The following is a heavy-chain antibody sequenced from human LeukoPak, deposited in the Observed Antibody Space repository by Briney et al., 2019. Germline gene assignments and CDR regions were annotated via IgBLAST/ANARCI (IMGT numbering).Heavy chain of an antibody. J-gene: IGHJ4*02. V-gene: IGHV3-9*01. CDR3: AKGGRDGYKRPFDY. Sequence: GRSLRLSCAASGFTFDDYAMHWVRQAPGKGLEWVSGLSGDRGNIGYADSVKGRFTISRDNAKSSLSLQMNSLRAEDTALYYCAKGGRDGYKRPFDYWGQGTLVTVSS. CDR2: LSGDRGNI. D-gene: IGHD5-24*01. CDR1: GFTFDDYA.